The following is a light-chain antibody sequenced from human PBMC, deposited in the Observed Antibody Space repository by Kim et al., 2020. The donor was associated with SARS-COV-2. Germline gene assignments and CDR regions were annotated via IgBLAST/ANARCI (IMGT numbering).Light chain of an antibody. CDR3: QVWDSSTGV. V-gene: IGLV3-9*01. CDR1: NIRTKN. Sequence: AQCKTARSTGGGNNIRTKNGHWFQQKPGQAPVLVICGDSNRPSGIPERFSGSNSGNTATLTISRAQPGDEADYYCQVWDSSTGVFGGGTQLTVL. CDR2: GDS. J-gene: IGLJ3*02.